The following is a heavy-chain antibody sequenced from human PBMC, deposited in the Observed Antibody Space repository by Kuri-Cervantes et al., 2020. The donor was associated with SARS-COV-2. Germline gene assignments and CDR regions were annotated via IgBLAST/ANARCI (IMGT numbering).Heavy chain of an antibody. D-gene: IGHD2-2*01. CDR1: GGSISSSRYY. CDR2: TYYSGST. J-gene: IGHJ5*02. CDR3: ARLLCSTSTCLFWSRPLVWFDP. V-gene: IGHV4-39*01. Sequence: SETLSLTCTVSGGSISSSRYYWGWIRQPPGKGLEWIGSTYYSGSTYYNPSLKSRVTISVDTSENQFSLHLNSVTAADTALYYCARLLCSTSTCLFWSRPLVWFDPWGQGTRVTVSS.